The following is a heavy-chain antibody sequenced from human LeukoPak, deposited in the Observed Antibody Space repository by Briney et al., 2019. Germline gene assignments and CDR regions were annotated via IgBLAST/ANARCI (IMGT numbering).Heavy chain of an antibody. CDR3: ARVGAAPGRFDY. V-gene: IGHV1-18*01. J-gene: IGHJ4*02. CDR1: GYSFAGYG. CDR2: ISTYSGNT. Sequence: ASVKVSCKASGYSFAGYGISWVRQAPGQGLEWIGWISTYSGNTNYAHNLQGRITVTTETSTSTAYMELRSLRSDDTAVYYCARVGAAPGRFDYWGQGTQLTVSS. D-gene: IGHD6-13*01.